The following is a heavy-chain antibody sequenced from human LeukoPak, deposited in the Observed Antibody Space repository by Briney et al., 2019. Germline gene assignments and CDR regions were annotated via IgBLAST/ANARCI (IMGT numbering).Heavy chain of an antibody. CDR2: LWYDGSNR. J-gene: IGHJ4*02. D-gene: IGHD3-22*01. Sequence: GSLRLSCAASGFTFSSHGMHWVRQAPGKGLEWVAVLWYDGSNRSYADSVKGRFTISRDNSKNTLYLQMNSLRAEDTAVYYCAKERDYDSSGYSGRGYYFDYWGQGTLVTVSS. CDR3: AKERDYDSSGYSGRGYYFDY. V-gene: IGHV3-33*06. CDR1: GFTFSSHG.